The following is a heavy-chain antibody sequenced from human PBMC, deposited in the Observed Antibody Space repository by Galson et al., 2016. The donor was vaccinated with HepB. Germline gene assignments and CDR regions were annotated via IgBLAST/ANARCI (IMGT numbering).Heavy chain of an antibody. CDR3: ARQRQPVRNYYYNYGMDV. D-gene: IGHD6-6*01. CDR2: FYSGDNT. Sequence: SLRLSCAASGFTFSTYNMNWVRQAPGKGLEWVSGFYSGDNTFYADSVKGRFTISRDNTKNTVFLQMSSLRAEDTAVYYCARQRQPVRNYYYNYGMDVWGQGTTVTVAS. J-gene: IGHJ6*02. V-gene: IGHV3-53*01. CDR1: GFTFSTYN.